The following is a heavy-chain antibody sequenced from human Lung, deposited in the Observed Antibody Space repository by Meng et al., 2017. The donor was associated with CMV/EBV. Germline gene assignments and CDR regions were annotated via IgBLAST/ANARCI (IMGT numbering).Heavy chain of an antibody. V-gene: IGHV3-21*01. CDR1: GITLSTYS. J-gene: IGHJ4*02. D-gene: IGHD2-21*01. CDR3: ARVRQGVADHYFDF. Sequence: GGSLRLXXAASGITLSTYSMSWVRQAPGKGLEWVSSISRSGSYEYYADSVKGRFAISRDNAKNSLYLQMNSLRVKDTAVYYCARVRQGVADHYFDFWGQGTXVTVSS. CDR2: ISRSGSYE.